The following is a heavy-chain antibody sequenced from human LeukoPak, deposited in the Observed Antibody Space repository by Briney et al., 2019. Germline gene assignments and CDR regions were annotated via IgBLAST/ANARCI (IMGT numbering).Heavy chain of an antibody. V-gene: IGHV5-10-1*01. CDR2: IDPSDSYT. J-gene: IGHJ4*02. D-gene: IGHD3-10*01. Sequence: GESLRISCKGSGYSFTSYWISWVRQMPRKGLEWMGRIDPSDSYTNYSPSFQGHVTISADKSISTAYLQWSSLKASDTAMYYCARHEAYYGSGSYRVYWGQGTLVTVSS. CDR1: GYSFTSYW. CDR3: ARHEAYYGSGSYRVY.